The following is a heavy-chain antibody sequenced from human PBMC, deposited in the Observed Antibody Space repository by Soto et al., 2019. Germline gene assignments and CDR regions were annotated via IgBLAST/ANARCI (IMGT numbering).Heavy chain of an antibody. CDR1: GFTFSSYS. J-gene: IGHJ5*02. D-gene: IGHD2-2*01. Sequence: GGSLRLSCAASGFTFSSYSMNWVRQAPGKGLEWVSYISSSSSTIYYADSVKGRFTISRDNAKNSLYLQMNSLRAEDTALYYCAKDPTPGYQGWFDPWGQGTLVTVSS. V-gene: IGHV3-48*04. CDR3: AKDPTPGYQGWFDP. CDR2: ISSSSSTI.